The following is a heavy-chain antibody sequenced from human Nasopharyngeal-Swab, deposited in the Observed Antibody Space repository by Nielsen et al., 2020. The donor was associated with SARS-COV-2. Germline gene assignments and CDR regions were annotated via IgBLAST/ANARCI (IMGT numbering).Heavy chain of an antibody. CDR2: IGWDGGGP. CDR1: GFTFDDYS. J-gene: IGHJ4*02. V-gene: IGHV3-43*01. Sequence: GESPKISCAASGFTFDDYSMHWVRQAPGKGLEWVSLIGWDGGGPNYADSVKGRFTISRDNRKDSLYLQMHSLRTEDTALYYCAKDMGSSPTLDYWGRGTLVTVSS. D-gene: IGHD6-13*01. CDR3: AKDMGSSPTLDY.